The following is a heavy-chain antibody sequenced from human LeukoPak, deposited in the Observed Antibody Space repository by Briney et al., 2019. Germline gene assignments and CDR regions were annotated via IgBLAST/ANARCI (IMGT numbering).Heavy chain of an antibody. J-gene: IGHJ4*02. CDR2: INHSGST. CDR1: GGSFSGYY. D-gene: IGHD3-3*01. Sequence: SETLSLTCAVYGGSFSGYYWSWIRQPPGKGLEGIGEINHSGSTNYNPSLKSRVTISVDTSKNQFSLKLSSVTAADTAVYYCARGTSHPRITIFGVVTPFDYWGQGTLVTVSS. CDR3: ARGTSHPRITIFGVVTPFDY. V-gene: IGHV4-34*01.